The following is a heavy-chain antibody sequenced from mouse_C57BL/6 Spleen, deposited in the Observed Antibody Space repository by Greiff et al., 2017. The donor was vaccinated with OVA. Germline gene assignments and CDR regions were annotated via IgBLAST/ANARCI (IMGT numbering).Heavy chain of an antibody. J-gene: IGHJ1*03. CDR3: ARSENYYGSSSYFDV. D-gene: IGHD1-1*01. Sequence: EVQLQQSGPELVKPGASVKISCKASGYTFTDYYMNWVKQSHGKSLEWIGDINPNNGGTSYNQKFKGKATLTVDKSSSTAYMELRSLTSEDSAVYYCARSENYYGSSSYFDVWGTGTTVTVSS. V-gene: IGHV1-26*01. CDR1: GYTFTDYY. CDR2: INPNNGGT.